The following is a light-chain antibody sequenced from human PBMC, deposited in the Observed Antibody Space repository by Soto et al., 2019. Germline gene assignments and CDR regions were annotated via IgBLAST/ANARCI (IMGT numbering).Light chain of an antibody. CDR3: QEYDASPIT. CDR2: DAF. CDR1: QTGSNSY. V-gene: IGKV3-20*01. J-gene: IGKJ5*01. Sequence: IVLTQSPGTLSLSPGERATLSCRASQTGSNSYLAWYQQKSGQAPRLLIYDAFNRASGMPERFSGSGSGTDFTLTITRLEPEDFAVYYCQEYDASPITFGLGTRLEIK.